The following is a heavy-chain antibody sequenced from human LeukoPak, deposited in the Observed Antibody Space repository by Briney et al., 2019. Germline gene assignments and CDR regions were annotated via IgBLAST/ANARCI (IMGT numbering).Heavy chain of an antibody. D-gene: IGHD3-10*01. CDR3: ARVSGSRNYYFGAFDI. CDR2: ISYDGSNK. J-gene: IGHJ3*02. V-gene: IGHV3-30*03. Sequence: GGSLRLSCAASVFTFSSYGMHWVRQAPGKGLEWVAVISYDGSNKYYADSVKGRFTISRDNSKNTLYLQMNSLRAEDTAVYYCARVSGSRNYYFGAFDIWGQGTMVTVSA. CDR1: VFTFSSYG.